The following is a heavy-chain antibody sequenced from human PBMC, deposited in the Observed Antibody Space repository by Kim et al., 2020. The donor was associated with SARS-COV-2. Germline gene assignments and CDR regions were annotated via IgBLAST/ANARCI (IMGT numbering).Heavy chain of an antibody. Sequence: SETLSLTCTVSGGSISSYYWSWIRQPPGKGLEWIGYIYYSGSTNYNPSLKSRVTISVDTSKNQFSLKLSSVTAADTAVYYCASTTYDFWRGYHNWFDPWG. CDR1: GGSISSYY. V-gene: IGHV4-59*01. CDR2: IYYSGST. J-gene: IGHJ5*02. CDR3: ASTTYDFWRGYHNWFDP. D-gene: IGHD3-3*01.